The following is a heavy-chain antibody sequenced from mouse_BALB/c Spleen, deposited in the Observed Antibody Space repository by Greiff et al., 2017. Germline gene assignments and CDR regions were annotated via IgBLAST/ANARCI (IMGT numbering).Heavy chain of an antibody. V-gene: IGHV1-69*02. CDR2: IYPSDSYT. D-gene: IGHD4-1*01. Sequence: VQLQQPGAELVRPGASVKLSCKASGYTFTSYWINWVKQRPGQGLEWIGNIYPSDSYTNYNQKFKDKATLTVDKSSSTAYMQLSSPTSEDSAVYYCTSWDYFDYWGQGTTLTVSS. CDR3: TSWDYFDY. CDR1: GYTFTSYW. J-gene: IGHJ2*01.